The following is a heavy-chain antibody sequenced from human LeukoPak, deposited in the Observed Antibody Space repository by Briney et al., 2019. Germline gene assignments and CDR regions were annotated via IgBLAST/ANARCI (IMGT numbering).Heavy chain of an antibody. J-gene: IGHJ4*02. CDR3: VRGTGY. Sequence: GGSLRLSCSVSGFTFSTYVMHWVRQAPRKGLEYVSAISSNGDNTYYADSVKGRFTISRDNSKNTLYLQMSSLRADDTTVYYCVRGTGYWGQGTLVTVSS. V-gene: IGHV3-64D*06. CDR1: GFTFSTYV. CDR2: ISSNGDNT.